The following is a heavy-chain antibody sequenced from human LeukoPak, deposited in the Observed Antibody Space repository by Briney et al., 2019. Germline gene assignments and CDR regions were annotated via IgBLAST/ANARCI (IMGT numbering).Heavy chain of an antibody. CDR1: GFTFSSYW. Sequence: PGGSLRLSCAASGFTFSSYWMSWVRQAPGKGLEWVASIKQDGSEKDCADSVKGRFTISRDNAKKSLCLQMNSLRAEDTAVYYCARYRVTGFDYWGQGTLVTVSS. CDR2: IKQDGSEK. V-gene: IGHV3-7*05. D-gene: IGHD5/OR15-5a*01. J-gene: IGHJ4*02. CDR3: ARYRVTGFDY.